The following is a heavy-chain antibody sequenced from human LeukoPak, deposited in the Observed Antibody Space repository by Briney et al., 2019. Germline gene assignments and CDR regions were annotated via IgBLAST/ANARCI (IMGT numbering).Heavy chain of an antibody. Sequence: SETLSLTCTVSGGSIISGGYYWSWIRQHPGKGLEWIGYIYYSGSTYYNPSLKSRVTISVDTSKNQFSLKLSSVTAADTAVYYCARVRPLGYDFWSGEIDYWGQGTLVTVSS. CDR2: IYYSGST. V-gene: IGHV4-31*03. J-gene: IGHJ4*02. D-gene: IGHD3-3*01. CDR3: ARVRPLGYDFWSGEIDY. CDR1: GGSIISGGYY.